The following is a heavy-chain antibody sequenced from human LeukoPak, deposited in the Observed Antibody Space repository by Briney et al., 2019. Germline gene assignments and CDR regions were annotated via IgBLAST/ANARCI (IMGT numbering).Heavy chain of an antibody. J-gene: IGHJ4*02. CDR1: GFTFSSYA. CDR2: ISGSGGST. V-gene: IGHV3-23*01. D-gene: IGHD3-3*01. Sequence: QPGGSLRLSCAASGFTFSSYAMSWVRQAPGKGLEWASAISGSGGSTYYADSAKGRFTISRDNSKNTLYLQMNSLRAEDTAVYYCAKNVRALRFLEWAYYFDYWGQGTLVTVSS. CDR3: AKNVRALRFLEWAYYFDY.